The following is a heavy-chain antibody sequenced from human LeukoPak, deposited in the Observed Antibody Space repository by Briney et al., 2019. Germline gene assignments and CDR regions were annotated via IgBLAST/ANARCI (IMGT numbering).Heavy chain of an antibody. J-gene: IGHJ4*02. D-gene: IGHD4-17*01. CDR2: ISPNSGGT. Sequence: EASVKVSCKASGYTFTDHYMHWVRQAPGQGLEWMGWISPNSGGTNSAQKFQGRVTMTRDTSISTAYMELSRLRSDDTAVYYCASGYGDYSPDYWGQGALVTVSS. CDR1: GYTFTDHY. CDR3: ASGYGDYSPDY. V-gene: IGHV1-2*02.